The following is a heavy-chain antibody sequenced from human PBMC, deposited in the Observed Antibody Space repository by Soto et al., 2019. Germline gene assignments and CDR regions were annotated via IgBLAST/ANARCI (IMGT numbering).Heavy chain of an antibody. CDR2: ISSSGSTI. D-gene: IGHD1-20*01. V-gene: IGHV3-11*01. Sequence: PGGSLRLSCAASGFTFSDYYMSWIRQAPGKGLEWVSYISSSGSTIYYADSVKGRFTISRDNAKNSLYLQMNSLRAEDTAVYYCAREVPIDNWKKGGQIDYWGQGTLVTVSS. CDR1: GFTFSDYY. J-gene: IGHJ4*02. CDR3: AREVPIDNWKKGGQIDY.